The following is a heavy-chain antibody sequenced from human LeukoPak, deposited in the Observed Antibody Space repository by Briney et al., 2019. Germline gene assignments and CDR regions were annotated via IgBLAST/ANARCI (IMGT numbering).Heavy chain of an antibody. CDR2: IYYSGST. V-gene: IGHV4-39*01. CDR1: GGSISSSRYY. D-gene: IGHD6-19*01. Sequence: SETLSLTCTVSGGSISSSRYYWGWIRQPPGKGLEWIGSIYYSGSTYYNPSLKSRVTISVDTSKNQFSLKLSSVTAADTAVYYCARHEKSSGWYFDYWGQGTLVTVSS. J-gene: IGHJ4*02. CDR3: ARHEKSSGWYFDY.